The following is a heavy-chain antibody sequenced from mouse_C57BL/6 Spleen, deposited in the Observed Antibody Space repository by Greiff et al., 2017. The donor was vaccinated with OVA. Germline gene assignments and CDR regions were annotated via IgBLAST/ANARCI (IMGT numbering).Heavy chain of an antibody. V-gene: IGHV7-3*01. Sequence: EVKLMESGGGLVQPGGSLSLSCAASGFTFTDYYMSWVRQPPGKALEWLGFIRNKANGYTTEYSASVKGRFTISRDNSQSILYLQMNALRAEDRATYYCARDSDYDGRDYFDYWGQGTTLTVSS. D-gene: IGHD2-4*01. CDR3: ARDSDYDGRDYFDY. J-gene: IGHJ2*01. CDR1: GFTFTDYY. CDR2: IRNKANGYTT.